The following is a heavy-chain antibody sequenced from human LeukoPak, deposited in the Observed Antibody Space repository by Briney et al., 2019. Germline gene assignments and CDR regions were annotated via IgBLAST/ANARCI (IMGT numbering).Heavy chain of an antibody. J-gene: IGHJ5*02. CDR3: ARDYYGSGSYPNWFDP. Sequence: SETLSLTCTVSGGSISSGGYYWSWSRQHPGKGLEWIGYIYYSGSTYYNPSLKSRVTISVDTSKNQFSLKLSSVTAADTAVYYCARDYYGSGSYPNWFDPWGQGTLVTVSS. CDR1: GGSISSGGYY. D-gene: IGHD3-10*01. V-gene: IGHV4-31*03. CDR2: IYYSGST.